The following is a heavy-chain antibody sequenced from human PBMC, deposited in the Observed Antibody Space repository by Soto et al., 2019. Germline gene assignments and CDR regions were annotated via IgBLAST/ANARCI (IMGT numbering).Heavy chain of an antibody. CDR3: ARRFNSSGWPNHDTFDY. J-gene: IGHJ4*02. V-gene: IGHV4-34*01. Sequence: SETLSLTCAVYGGSFSGYYWSWVRQPPGKGPEWIGEINHSGSTNYTPSLKSRVTMSIDTSKNQFSLKLSSVTAADTAVYYCARRFNSSGWPNHDTFDYWGQGTRVTVSS. D-gene: IGHD6-19*01. CDR2: INHSGST. CDR1: GGSFSGYY.